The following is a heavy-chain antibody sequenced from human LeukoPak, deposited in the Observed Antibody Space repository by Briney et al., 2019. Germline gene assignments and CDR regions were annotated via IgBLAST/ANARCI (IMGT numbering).Heavy chain of an antibody. CDR3: ARWNVAVAGFDY. V-gene: IGHV4-39*07. J-gene: IGHJ4*02. Sequence: SETLSLTCTVSGGSISSSSYYWGWIRQPPGKGLEWIGSIYYSGSTYYNPSLKSRVTISVDTSKNQFSLKLSSVTAADTAVYYCARWNVAVAGFDYWGQGTLVTVSS. CDR2: IYYSGST. D-gene: IGHD6-19*01. CDR1: GGSISSSSYY.